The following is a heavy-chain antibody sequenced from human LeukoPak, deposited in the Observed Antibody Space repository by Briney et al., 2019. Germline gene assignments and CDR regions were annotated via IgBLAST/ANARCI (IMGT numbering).Heavy chain of an antibody. V-gene: IGHV3-23*01. J-gene: IGHJ4*02. Sequence: PGGSLRLSCAASGFTFSSYAMSWVRQAPGKGLEWVSAISGSGGSTYYADSVKGRFTISRDNSKNTLYLQMNSLRAEDTAVYYCAKGSATVTTGDYFDYWDQGTLVTVSS. CDR3: AKGSATVTTGDYFDY. D-gene: IGHD4-17*01. CDR2: ISGSGGST. CDR1: GFTFSSYA.